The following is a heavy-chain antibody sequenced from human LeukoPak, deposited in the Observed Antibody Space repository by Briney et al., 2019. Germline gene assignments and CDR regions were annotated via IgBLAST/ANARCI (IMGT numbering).Heavy chain of an antibody. CDR3: ARVMTTLTNEAFDI. D-gene: IGHD1-14*01. CDR2: INSDGSIT. J-gene: IGHJ3*02. CDR1: GFTFSRYW. V-gene: IGHV3-74*01. Sequence: GGSLRLSCAASGFTFSRYWMDWVRQAPGKGLVWVSRINSDGSITDYAGSVKGRFTISRDNAKDTLYLQMGSLGVEDSAIYYCARVMTTLTNEAFDIWGQGTVVIVSS.